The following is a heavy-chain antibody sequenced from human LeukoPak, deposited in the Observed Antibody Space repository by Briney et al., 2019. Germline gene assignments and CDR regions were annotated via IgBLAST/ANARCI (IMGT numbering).Heavy chain of an antibody. Sequence: SETLSLTCTVSGGSISSSSYYWRWIRQPPGKGLERIGSIYYSGSTYYNLLLKSRVTICVDTPKNQFSLTGSSVTAADTAVYYCARVFDSGSRAYFYYMDVWGKGTTVTIFS. D-gene: IGHD3-10*01. CDR2: IYYSGST. V-gene: IGHV4-39*07. CDR1: GGSISSSSYY. CDR3: ARVFDSGSRAYFYYMDV. J-gene: IGHJ6*03.